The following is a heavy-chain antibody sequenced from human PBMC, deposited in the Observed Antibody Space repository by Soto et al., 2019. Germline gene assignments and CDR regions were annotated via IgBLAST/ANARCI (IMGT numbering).Heavy chain of an antibody. V-gene: IGHV4-4*07. CDR2: IYTSGST. D-gene: IGHD6-19*01. CDR3: ARDYSSGWYRGTYYFAY. Sequence: QVQLKESGPGLVKPSETLSLTCTDSAGSISSYYLSWIRQPAGKGLERLGRIYTSGSTKYNPSLTSRGTMSVDTSKNQFSLKLSSVTAADTVVYYCARDYSSGWYRGTYYFAYWGQGTLVTVSS. J-gene: IGHJ4*02. CDR1: AGSISSYY.